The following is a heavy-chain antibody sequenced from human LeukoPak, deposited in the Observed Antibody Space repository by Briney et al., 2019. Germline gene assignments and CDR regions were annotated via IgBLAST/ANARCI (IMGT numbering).Heavy chain of an antibody. D-gene: IGHD2-15*01. J-gene: IGHJ6*02. CDR1: GGSFSGYY. CDR3: ARGRANCSGGSCYSVGHYYYYGMDV. CDR2: INHSGST. V-gene: IGHV4-34*01. Sequence: PSETLSLTCAVYGGSFSGYYWSWIRQPPGKGLEWIGEINHSGSTNYNPSLKSRVTISVDKSKNQFSLKLSSVTAADTAVYYCARGRANCSGGSCYSVGHYYYYGMDVWGQGTTVTVSS.